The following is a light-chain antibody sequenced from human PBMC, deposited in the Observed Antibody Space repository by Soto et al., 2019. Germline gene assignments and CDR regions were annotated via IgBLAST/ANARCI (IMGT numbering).Light chain of an antibody. CDR2: AAS. CDR1: QSISNH. CDR3: QQSYSSPPT. J-gene: IGKJ1*01. V-gene: IGKV1-39*01. Sequence: DNKMTQSPSSLSASVADRVIITCRASQSISNHLNWYQQKPGKAPKLLIFAASSLQSGVPSRFSGSRSGPDFTLTISSLQPEDFATYYCQQSYSSPPTFGQGTKVDIK.